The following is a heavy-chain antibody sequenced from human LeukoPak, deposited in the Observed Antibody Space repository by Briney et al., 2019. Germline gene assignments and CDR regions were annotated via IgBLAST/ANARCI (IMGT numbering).Heavy chain of an antibody. Sequence: SVKVSCKASGGTFSSYAISWVRQAPGQGLEWMGRIIPIFGTANYAQKFQGRVTITTDESTSTAYMELSSPRSEDTAVYYCARDQGSGWYQNERPLHRGSFDYWGQGTLVTVSS. CDR3: ARDQGSGWYQNERPLHRGSFDY. D-gene: IGHD6-19*01. CDR1: GGTFSSYA. V-gene: IGHV1-69*05. CDR2: IIPIFGTA. J-gene: IGHJ4*02.